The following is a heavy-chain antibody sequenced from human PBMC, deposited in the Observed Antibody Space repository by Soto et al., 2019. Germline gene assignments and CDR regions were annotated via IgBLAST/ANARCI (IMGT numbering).Heavy chain of an antibody. J-gene: IGHJ6*02. Sequence: ASVKVSCKASGGTFSTYAISWVRQAPGQGLEWMGGIIPLFGTANYAQKFQGRVTITADESTSTAFMELRSLRSEDTAVYYFKIGPAGQYNYVMAFWGQGTTVTVSS. V-gene: IGHV1-69*13. CDR1: GGTFSTYA. CDR2: IIPLFGTA. CDR3: KIGPAGQYNYVMAF.